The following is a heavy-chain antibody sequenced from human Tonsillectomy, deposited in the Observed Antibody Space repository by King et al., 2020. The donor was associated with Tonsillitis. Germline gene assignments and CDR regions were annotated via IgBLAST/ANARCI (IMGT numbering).Heavy chain of an antibody. D-gene: IGHD3-22*01. Sequence: VQLVESGGGVVQPGGSLRLSCAAAGFIFSDYSMHCVRQAPGKGLEWVAFIRYDGSKEMYAESVKGRFTISRDNSKNTLYVQMSSLSADDTAVYYCAKALRDYHDSSGYYYAFDIGGQGTAVTVSS. J-gene: IGHJ3*02. CDR2: IRYDGSKE. CDR1: GFIFSDYS. V-gene: IGHV3-30*02. CDR3: AKALRDYHDSSGYYYAFDI.